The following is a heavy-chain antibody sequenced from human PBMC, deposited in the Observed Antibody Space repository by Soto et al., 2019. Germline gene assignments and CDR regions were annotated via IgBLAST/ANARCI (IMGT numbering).Heavy chain of an antibody. J-gene: IGHJ3*02. CDR3: AKATAPSGGAFDI. Sequence: GGSLRLSCAASGFICSSYDMSWVRQAPGKGLEWVSTILVGGSTHYEDSVTGRFTISRDTSKNTVFLQMNSLTAGDTAVYYCAKATAPSGGAFDICGQGTMDTVSS. V-gene: IGHV3-23*01. CDR1: GFICSSYD. CDR2: ILVGGST. D-gene: IGHD1-1*01.